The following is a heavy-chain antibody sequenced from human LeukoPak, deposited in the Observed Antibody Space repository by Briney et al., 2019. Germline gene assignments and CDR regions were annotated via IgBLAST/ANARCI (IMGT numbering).Heavy chain of an antibody. D-gene: IGHD2-15*01. V-gene: IGHV3-30*18. Sequence: GGSLRLSCAASGFTFSSYGMHWVRQAPGKGLEWVAVISYDGSNKYYADSVKGRFTISRDNSKNTLYLQMNSLRAEDTAVYYCAKVKKDIVVVVAARHYYYGMDVWGQGTTVIVSS. CDR3: AKVKKDIVVVVAARHYYYGMDV. J-gene: IGHJ6*02. CDR2: ISYDGSNK. CDR1: GFTFSSYG.